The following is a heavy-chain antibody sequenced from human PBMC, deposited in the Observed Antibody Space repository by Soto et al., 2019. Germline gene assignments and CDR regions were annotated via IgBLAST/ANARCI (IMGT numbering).Heavy chain of an antibody. J-gene: IGHJ4*02. D-gene: IGHD3-10*01. CDR2: IYYSGST. V-gene: IGHV4-31*03. Sequence: QVQLQESGPGLVKPSQTLSLTCTVSGGSISSGGYYWSWIRQHPGKGLEWIGYIYYSGSTYYNPSLKSRVTISVDTSKNQFSLKLSSVTAADTAVYYCAREGIHSVVRGVIGYWGQGTLVTVSS. CDR3: AREGIHSVVRGVIGY. CDR1: GGSISSGGYY.